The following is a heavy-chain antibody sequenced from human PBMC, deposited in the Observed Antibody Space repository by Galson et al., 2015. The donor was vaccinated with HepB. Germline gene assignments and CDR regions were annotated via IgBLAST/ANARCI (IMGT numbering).Heavy chain of an antibody. J-gene: IGHJ3*02. CDR2: ISTNGATI. D-gene: IGHD4/OR15-4a*01. Sequence: SLRLSCAASGSSFSSYTMNWVRQTPGRGLQWVSYISTNGATIHYADSVKGRFTIARDNAKNTMWLQMNSLRAEDTAGYYCATTKFGSGAYWNFEIWGRGTLVTVSS. CDR3: ATTKFGSGAYWNFEI. V-gene: IGHV3-48*04. CDR1: GSSFSSYT.